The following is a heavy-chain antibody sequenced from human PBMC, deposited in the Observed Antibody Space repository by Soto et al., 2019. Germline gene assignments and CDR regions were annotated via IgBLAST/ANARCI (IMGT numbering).Heavy chain of an antibody. CDR1: GGSISNYY. J-gene: IGHJ5*02. V-gene: IGHV4-59*12. Sequence: SETLSLTCTVSGGSISNYYWSWIRQPPGKGLEWIGYIYYSGSTNYNPSLQSRVTISVDTSKNQFSLKLRSVTAADTAVYYCARERPDGARLDPWGQGTLVTVSS. CDR2: IYYSGST. D-gene: IGHD6-6*01. CDR3: ARERPDGARLDP.